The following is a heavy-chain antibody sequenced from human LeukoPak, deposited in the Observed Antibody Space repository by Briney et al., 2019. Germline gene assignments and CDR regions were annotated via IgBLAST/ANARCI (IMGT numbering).Heavy chain of an antibody. CDR2: IYYTGGT. V-gene: IGHV4-59*01. CDR1: GGSISSYY. CDR3: ARDIGGAVAGTSWFDP. Sequence: SETLSLTCTVSGGSISSYYWSWIRQPPGKGLEWIGYIYYTGGTNYNPSLKSRVTISADTSKNQFSLKLTSVTAADTAVYYCARDIGGAVAGTSWFDPWGQGTLVTVSS. J-gene: IGHJ5*02. D-gene: IGHD6-19*01.